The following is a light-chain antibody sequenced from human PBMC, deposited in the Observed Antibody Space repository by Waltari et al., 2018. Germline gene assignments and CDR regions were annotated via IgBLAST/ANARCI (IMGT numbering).Light chain of an antibody. CDR3: QQDYNTPPT. V-gene: IGKV4-1*01. Sequence: DLVMTQSPDSLPVSPGERATINCRSSPSVSDHVNNKNYLAWYRQKPGQPPKLLISWASTREFGVPDRVSGSGSGTEFTLTISSLQPEDVAVYYCQQDYNTPPTFGQGTKVEIK. CDR1: PSVSDHVNNKNY. J-gene: IGKJ1*01. CDR2: WAS.